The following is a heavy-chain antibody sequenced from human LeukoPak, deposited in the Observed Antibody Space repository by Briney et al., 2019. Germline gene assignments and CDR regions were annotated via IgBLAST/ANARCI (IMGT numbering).Heavy chain of an antibody. D-gene: IGHD2-2*01. J-gene: IGHJ5*02. Sequence: ASVKVSCKASGGTFSSYAISWVRQAPGQGLEWMGGIFPIFGTANYAQKFQGRVTITADESTSTAYMELSSLRSEDTAVYYCARERSQENRPYCSSTSCPNWFDPWGQGTLVTVSS. CDR2: IFPIFGTA. CDR3: ARERSQENRPYCSSTSCPNWFDP. V-gene: IGHV1-69*13. CDR1: GGTFSSYA.